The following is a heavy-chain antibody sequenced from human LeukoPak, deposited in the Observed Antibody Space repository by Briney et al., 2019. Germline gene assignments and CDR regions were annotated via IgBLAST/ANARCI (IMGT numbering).Heavy chain of an antibody. CDR2: MNPNSGNT. Sequence: GASVKVSCKASGGTFSSYVISWVRQAPGQGLEWMGWMNPNSGNTGYAQKFQGRVTMTRNTSISTAYMELSSLRSEDTAVYYCARASLLWFGELSGGWDWFDPWGQGTLVTVSS. J-gene: IGHJ5*02. V-gene: IGHV1-8*01. CDR1: GGTFSSYV. D-gene: IGHD3-10*01. CDR3: ARASLLWFGELSGGWDWFDP.